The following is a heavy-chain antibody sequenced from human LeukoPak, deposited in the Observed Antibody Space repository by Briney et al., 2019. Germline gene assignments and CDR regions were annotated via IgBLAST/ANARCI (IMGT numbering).Heavy chain of an antibody. CDR1: GFTFSSYG. D-gene: IGHD3-22*01. Sequence: GGSLRLSCAASGFTFSSYGMHWVRQAPGKGLEWVAVIWYDGSNKYYADSVKGRSTISRDNSKNTLYLQMNSLRAEDTAVYYCAKAYYYDSSGYYRFDPWGQETLVTVSS. V-gene: IGHV3-33*06. CDR3: AKAYYYDSSGYYRFDP. CDR2: IWYDGSNK. J-gene: IGHJ5*02.